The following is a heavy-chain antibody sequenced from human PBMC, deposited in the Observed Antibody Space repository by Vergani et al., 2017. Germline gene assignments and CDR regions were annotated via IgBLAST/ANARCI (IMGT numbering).Heavy chain of an antibody. Sequence: EVQLVESGGGLVKPGRSLRLSCAASGFTFSSYSMNWVRQAPGKGLEWVSSISSSSSYIYYADSVKGRFTISRDNAKNSLYLQMNSLRAEDTAVYYCARGTDIVVVVAARSTYYFDYWGQGTLVTVSS. CDR3: ARGTDIVVVVAARSTYYFDY. CDR2: ISSSSSYI. V-gene: IGHV3-21*01. D-gene: IGHD2-15*01. J-gene: IGHJ4*02. CDR1: GFTFSSYS.